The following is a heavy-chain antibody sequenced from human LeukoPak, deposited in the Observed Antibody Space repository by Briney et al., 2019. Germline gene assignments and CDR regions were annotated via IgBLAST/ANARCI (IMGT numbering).Heavy chain of an antibody. CDR3: AEGDSSDYQANDY. D-gene: IGHD3-22*01. CDR2: ISGSGGST. Sequence: GGSLRLSCAASGFTLSNYAMSWVRQAPGKGLEWVSGISGSGGSTYYADSVKGRFTILRDNSMSTLSLEMNSLRAACRARYFCAEGDSSDYQANDYWGQGTVVTASS. V-gene: IGHV3-23*01. J-gene: IGHJ4*02. CDR1: GFTLSNYA.